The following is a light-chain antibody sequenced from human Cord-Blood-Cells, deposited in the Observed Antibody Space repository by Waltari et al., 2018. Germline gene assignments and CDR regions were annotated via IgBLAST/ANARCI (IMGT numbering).Light chain of an antibody. CDR1: QSISSW. CDR2: KAS. V-gene: IGKV1-5*03. CDR3: QQYNSYPYS. Sequence: DIQMTQSPSTLSASVGDRVTITCRASQSISSWLAWYQQKPGKAPKLLIYKASSLESGVPARFSGSGSGTEFTLTISSLQPDDFATYYCQQYNSYPYSFGQGTKLEIK. J-gene: IGKJ2*03.